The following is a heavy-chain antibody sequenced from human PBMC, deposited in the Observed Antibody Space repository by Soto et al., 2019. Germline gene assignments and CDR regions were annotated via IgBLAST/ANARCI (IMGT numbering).Heavy chain of an antibody. V-gene: IGHV4-39*01. Sequence: PSETLSLTCTVSGGSISSSSYYWGWIRQPPGKGLEWIGSIYYSGSTYYNPSLKSRVTISVDTSKNQFSLKLSSVAAADTAVYYCARLNIVVVVAATPGAFDIWGQGTMVTVSS. D-gene: IGHD2-15*01. CDR3: ARLNIVVVVAATPGAFDI. J-gene: IGHJ3*02. CDR1: GGSISSSSYY. CDR2: IYYSGST.